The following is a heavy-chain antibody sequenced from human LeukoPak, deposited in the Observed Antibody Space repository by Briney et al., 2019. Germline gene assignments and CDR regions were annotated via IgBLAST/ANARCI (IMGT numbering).Heavy chain of an antibody. CDR3: ARARGYGDYSFY. Sequence: PSETLSLTCTVSGGSISSYYWSWIRQPPGKGLERIGYIYYSGSTNYNPSLKSRVTISVDTSKNQFSLKLSSVTAADTAVYYCARARGYGDYSFYWGQGTLVTVSS. D-gene: IGHD4-17*01. J-gene: IGHJ4*02. V-gene: IGHV4-59*01. CDR2: IYYSGST. CDR1: GGSISSYY.